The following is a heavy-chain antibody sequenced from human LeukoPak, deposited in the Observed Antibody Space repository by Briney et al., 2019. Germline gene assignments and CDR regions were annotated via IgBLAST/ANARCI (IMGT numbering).Heavy chain of an antibody. Sequence: GGSLRLSCAASGFTFSSYAMNWVRQAPGKGVEWVSAITGSGDSTYYADSVKGRFTISRDNSKNTLYLQMNSLRAEDTAVYYCAKARYQRYYYGMDVWGQGTTVTVSS. V-gene: IGHV3-23*01. CDR2: ITGSGDST. CDR1: GFTFSSYA. J-gene: IGHJ6*02. CDR3: AKARYQRYYYGMDV. D-gene: IGHD3-9*01.